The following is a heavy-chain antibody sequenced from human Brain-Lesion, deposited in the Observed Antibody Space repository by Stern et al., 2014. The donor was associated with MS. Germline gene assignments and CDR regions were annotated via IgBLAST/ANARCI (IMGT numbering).Heavy chain of an antibody. CDR2: MNPYSGNT. J-gene: IGHJ4*02. CDR3: ARAVRNQLLSEY. V-gene: IGHV1-8*01. Sequence: QVQLVQYGAEVKKPGASVKVSCKASGYTFSSYDITWVRQASGHGLEWMGWMNPYSGNTGYAQKFKGRVSMTSDPSISTVYMELTRLTSDDTAVYFCARAVRNQLLSEYWGQGTLVTVSS. D-gene: IGHD2-2*01. CDR1: GYTFSSYD.